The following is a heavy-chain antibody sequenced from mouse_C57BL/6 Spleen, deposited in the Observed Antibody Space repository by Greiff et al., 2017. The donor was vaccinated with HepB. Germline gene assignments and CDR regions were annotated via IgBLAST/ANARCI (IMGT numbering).Heavy chain of an antibody. CDR2: INPSTGGT. V-gene: IGHV1-42*01. CDR1: GYSFTGYY. CDR3: ARLGYDGYDAMDY. J-gene: IGHJ4*01. D-gene: IGHD2-3*01. Sequence: EVKLMESGPELVKPGASVKISCKASGYSFTGYYMNWVKQSPEKSLEWIGEINPSTGGTTYNQKFKAKATLTVDKSSSTAYMQLKSLTSEDSAVYYCARLGYDGYDAMDYWGQGTSVTVSS.